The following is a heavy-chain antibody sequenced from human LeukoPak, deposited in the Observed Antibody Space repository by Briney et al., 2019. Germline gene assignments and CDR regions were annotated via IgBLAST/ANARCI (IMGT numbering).Heavy chain of an antibody. CDR3: ARGDYYDSSGYYYWFGP. D-gene: IGHD3-22*01. J-gene: IGHJ5*02. CDR2: INPNSGGT. V-gene: IGHV1-2*02. Sequence: ASVKVSCKASGYTFTGYHMHWVRQAPGQGLEWMGWINPNSGGTNYAQKFQGRVTITTDESTRTAYMELSSLRSEDTAVYYCARGDYYDSSGYYYWFGPWGQGTLVTVSS. CDR1: GYTFTGYH.